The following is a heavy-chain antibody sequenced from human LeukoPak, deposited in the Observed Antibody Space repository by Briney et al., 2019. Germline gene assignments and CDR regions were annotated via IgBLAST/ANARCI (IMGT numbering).Heavy chain of an antibody. CDR3: AKAGPDCSSTSCSYDY. Sequence: GGSLRLSCAASGFTFSSYGMSWVRHAPGKGLEWVSAISGSGGSTYYADSVKGRFTISRDNSKNTLYLQMNSLRAEDTAVYYCAKAGPDCSSTSCSYDYWGQGTLVTVSS. CDR1: GFTFSSYG. J-gene: IGHJ4*02. V-gene: IGHV3-23*01. CDR2: ISGSGGST. D-gene: IGHD2-2*01.